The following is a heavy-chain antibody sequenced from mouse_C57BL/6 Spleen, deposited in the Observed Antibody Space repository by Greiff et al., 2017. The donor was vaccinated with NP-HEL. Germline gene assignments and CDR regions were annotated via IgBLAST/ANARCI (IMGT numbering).Heavy chain of an antibody. Sequence: VKLQESGAELVKPGASVKISCKASGYAFSSYWMNWVKQRPGKGLEWIGQIYPGDGDTNYNGKFKGKATLTADKSSSTAYMQLSSLTSEDSAVYFCARGYYGSSPYWYFDVWGTRTTVTVSS. CDR2: IYPGDGDT. D-gene: IGHD1-1*01. CDR3: ARGYYGSSPYWYFDV. V-gene: IGHV1-80*01. CDR1: GYAFSSYW. J-gene: IGHJ1*03.